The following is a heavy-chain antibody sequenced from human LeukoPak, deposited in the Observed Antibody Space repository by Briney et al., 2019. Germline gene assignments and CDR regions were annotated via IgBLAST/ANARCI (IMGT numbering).Heavy chain of an antibody. D-gene: IGHD6-13*01. CDR3: ARGKAAAGTVLEY. Sequence: KPSETLSLTCSVSGVSMSSYYWSWIRQPPGKGLEWIGYVHYTGTTNYNPSLKSRVTISVDTSKNQFSLRLSSVTAADTAVYYCARGKAAAGTVLEYWGQGTLVTVSS. V-gene: IGHV4-59*12. CDR1: GVSMSSYY. J-gene: IGHJ4*02. CDR2: VHYTGTT.